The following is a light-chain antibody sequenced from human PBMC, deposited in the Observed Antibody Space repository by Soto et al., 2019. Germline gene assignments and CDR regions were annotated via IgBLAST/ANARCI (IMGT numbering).Light chain of an antibody. CDR2: KGT. J-gene: IGLJ1*01. Sequence: QSALAQPASVSGSPGQSITISCTGTSSDVGAYHSVSWYQQHPHRAPQDIIYKGTQRPSGVSNRFAGSTSGNAASLTISALQADDEADYVCCSSAPESTYVFGTGTKVTVL. CDR3: CSSAPESTYV. V-gene: IGLV2-23*01. CDR1: SSDVGAYHS.